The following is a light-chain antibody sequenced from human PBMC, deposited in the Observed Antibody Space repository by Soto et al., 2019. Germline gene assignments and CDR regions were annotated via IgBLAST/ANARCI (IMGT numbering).Light chain of an antibody. CDR3: QQRSSSIT. V-gene: IGKV3-11*01. CDR1: QSVSSN. J-gene: IGKJ5*01. Sequence: EIVLTHSPATLSLSPGEKATLSCRASQSVSSNLAWYQQKPGQAPRLLIYDASNRATGIPARFSGSGSGTDFTLTISGLEPEDFVVYYCQQRSSSITFGQGTRLEIK. CDR2: DAS.